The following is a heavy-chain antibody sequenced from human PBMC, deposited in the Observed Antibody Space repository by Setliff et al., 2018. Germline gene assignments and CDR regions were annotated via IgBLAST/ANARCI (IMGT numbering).Heavy chain of an antibody. Sequence: KPSETLSLTCTVSGGSVGNSHYYWSWIRQPAGKGLEWIGQIYTTVSANSVSTNYNPSLQSRLTISVDTSKNQFSLKLRSVTAADTAVYYCARTGTYRYFDYWGQGALVTVSS. CDR1: GGSVGNSHYY. CDR3: ARTGTYRYFDY. CDR2: IYTTVSANSVST. D-gene: IGHD1-1*01. V-gene: IGHV4-61*09. J-gene: IGHJ4*02.